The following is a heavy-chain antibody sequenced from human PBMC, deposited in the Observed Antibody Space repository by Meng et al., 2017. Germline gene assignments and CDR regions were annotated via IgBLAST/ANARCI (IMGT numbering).Heavy chain of an antibody. J-gene: IGHJ4*02. CDR1: GGSISSSNW. CDR3: ARVGVGYYDSSGPYSY. V-gene: IGHV4-4*02. CDR2: IYHSGST. D-gene: IGHD3-22*01. Sequence: GRRQGSGPGLVKPSGTLALTCAVSGGSISSSNWWSWVRQPPGKGLEWIGEIYHSGSTNYNPSLKSRVTISVDKSKNQFSLKLSSVTAADTAVYYCARVGVGYYDSSGPYSYWGQGTLVTVSS.